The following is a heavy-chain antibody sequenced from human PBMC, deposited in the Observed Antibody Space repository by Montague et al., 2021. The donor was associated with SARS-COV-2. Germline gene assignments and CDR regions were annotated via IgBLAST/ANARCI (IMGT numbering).Heavy chain of an antibody. CDR1: GDSVSSNIAT. Sequence: CAISGDSVSSNIATWNWIRQSPSRGLEWLGRTYYRSKWYNDYAVSVKSRVIINPDTSNNRISLQLNSVTPGDTAAYYCARAYCGGDCYFYWYFDLWGRGTLVTVSS. CDR2: TYYRSKWYN. J-gene: IGHJ2*01. D-gene: IGHD2-21*02. V-gene: IGHV6-1*01. CDR3: ARAYCGGDCYFYWYFDL.